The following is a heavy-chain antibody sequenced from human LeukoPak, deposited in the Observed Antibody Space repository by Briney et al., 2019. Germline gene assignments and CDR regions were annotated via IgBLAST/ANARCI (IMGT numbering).Heavy chain of an antibody. V-gene: IGHV4-39*07. Sequence: PSETLSLTCTVSGGSISSSSYYWGWIRQPPGKGLEWIGSIYYSGSTYYNPSLKSRVTISVDRSKNQFSLKPSSATAVDTAVYYCARTLRPDIAARDGDPLDYWGQGTLVTVSS. J-gene: IGHJ4*02. CDR1: GGSISSSSYY. CDR3: ARTLRPDIAARDGDPLDY. CDR2: IYYSGST. D-gene: IGHD6-6*01.